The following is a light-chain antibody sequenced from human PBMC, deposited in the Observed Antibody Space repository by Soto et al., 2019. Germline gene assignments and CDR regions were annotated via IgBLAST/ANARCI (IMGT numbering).Light chain of an antibody. V-gene: IGLV2-14*03. Sequence: QSALTLPASVSGSPGQSITISCTGTSRDVSSFNHVSWYQQHPGKVPKVIIYGVSDRPSGVSNRFSGSKSGNTASLTISGLQAEDEADYYCTSYTTSRTYVFGTGTKLTVL. CDR1: SRDVSSFNH. J-gene: IGLJ1*01. CDR2: GVS. CDR3: TSYTTSRTYV.